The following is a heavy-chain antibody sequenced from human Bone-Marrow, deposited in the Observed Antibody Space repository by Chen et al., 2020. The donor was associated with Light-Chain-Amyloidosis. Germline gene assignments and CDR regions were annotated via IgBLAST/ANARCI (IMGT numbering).Heavy chain of an antibody. CDR2: IYPDDSVA. D-gene: IGHD5-12*01. CDR3: ARRRDGYNFDY. J-gene: IGHJ4*02. CDR1: GYTFPKYW. Sequence: EVQLEQSGPEVKKPGESLKISCKGSGYTFPKYWIGWVRQMPGRGLEWMGFIYPDDSVARYSPSFEGQVTISADKSITTAYLQWRSLKASDTAMYYCARRRDGYNFDYWGQGTLVTVSS. V-gene: IGHV5-51*01.